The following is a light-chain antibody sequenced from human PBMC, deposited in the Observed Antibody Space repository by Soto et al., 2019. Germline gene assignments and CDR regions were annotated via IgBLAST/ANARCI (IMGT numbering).Light chain of an antibody. Sequence: DIQLTQSPSFLSASVGDRVTITCRASQAINTYLTWYQQKPGKAPQALIYAASTLQGGVPPRFSGSGSGTDFTLSISSLQPEDCATYYCQQLHSYPLTFGGGTKVEI. J-gene: IGKJ4*01. CDR1: QAINTY. V-gene: IGKV1-9*01. CDR2: AAS. CDR3: QQLHSYPLT.